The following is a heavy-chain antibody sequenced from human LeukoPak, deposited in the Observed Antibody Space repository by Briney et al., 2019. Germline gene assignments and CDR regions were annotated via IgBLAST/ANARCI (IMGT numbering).Heavy chain of an antibody. V-gene: IGHV3-21*01. CDR2: ISSISSYI. Sequence: SGGSLRLSCAASGFTFSSYSTNWVRQAPGKGLEWVSSISSISSYIYYADSVKGRFTISRDNAKNSLYLQMNSLRAEDTALYYCARDLGVIVYPSDYWGQGTLVTVSS. J-gene: IGHJ4*02. D-gene: IGHD3-16*02. CDR3: ARDLGVIVYPSDY. CDR1: GFTFSSYS.